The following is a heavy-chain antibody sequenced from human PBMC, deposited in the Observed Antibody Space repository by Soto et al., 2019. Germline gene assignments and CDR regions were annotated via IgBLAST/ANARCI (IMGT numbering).Heavy chain of an antibody. CDR2: INHSGTS. V-gene: IGHV4-34*01. CDR1: GGPFSGFS. CDR3: ASVAESGTPLRGPYYYYGMDV. J-gene: IGHJ6*02. D-gene: IGHD1-1*01. Sequence: SETLSLTCAVYGGPFSGFSWNWIRQPPGKGLEWIGEINHSGTSNYNPSLKSRVTMLPDTSKNHFSLKLTSVTAADTAVYYCASVAESGTPLRGPYYYYGMDVWGQGTTVTVSS.